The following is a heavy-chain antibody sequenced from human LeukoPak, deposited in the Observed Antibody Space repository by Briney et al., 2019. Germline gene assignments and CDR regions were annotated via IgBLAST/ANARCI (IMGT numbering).Heavy chain of an antibody. D-gene: IGHD2-21*01. CDR1: GYNFANYW. CDR2: IHPGNSDT. Sequence: GESLKISCKGSGYNFANYWISWVRKMPGKGLEWMVIIHPGNSDTRYSPSFQGQVTISADKSISTAYLQWSSLKASDTAMYYCGRHNLWAFDMWGQGTLVTVSS. V-gene: IGHV5-51*01. CDR3: GRHNLWAFDM. J-gene: IGHJ3*02.